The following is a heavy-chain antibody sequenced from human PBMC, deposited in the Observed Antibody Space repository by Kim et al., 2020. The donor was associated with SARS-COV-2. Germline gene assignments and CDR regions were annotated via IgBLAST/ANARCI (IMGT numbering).Heavy chain of an antibody. CDR2: IYSGGST. Sequence: GGSLRLSCAASGFTVSSNYMSWVRQAPGKGLEWVSVIYSGGSTYYADSVKGRFTISRDNSKNTLYLQMNSLRAEDTAVYYCARDLYYYGMDVWGQGTTVTVSS. CDR1: GFTVSSNY. J-gene: IGHJ6*02. V-gene: IGHV3-53*01. CDR3: ARDLYYYGMDV.